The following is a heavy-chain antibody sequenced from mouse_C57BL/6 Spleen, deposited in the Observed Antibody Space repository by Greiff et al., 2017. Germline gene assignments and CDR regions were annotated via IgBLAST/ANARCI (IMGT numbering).Heavy chain of an antibody. V-gene: IGHV5-17*01. CDR3: ARSSSYWYFDV. CDR1: GFTFSDYG. J-gene: IGHJ1*03. Sequence: EVQVVEPGGGLVKPGGSLKLSCAASGFTFSDYGMHWVRQAPEKGLEWVAYISSGSSTIYYAATVKGRFNISRDNAKNTLFLQMTSLRSEDTAMYYGARSSSYWYFDVWGTGTTGTVSS. D-gene: IGHD1-1*01. CDR2: ISSGSSTI.